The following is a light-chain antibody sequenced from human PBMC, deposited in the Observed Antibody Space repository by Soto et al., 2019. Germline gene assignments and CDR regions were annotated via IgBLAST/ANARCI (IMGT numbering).Light chain of an antibody. CDR2: DAS. J-gene: IGKJ4*01. V-gene: IGKV1-33*01. Sequence: DIQMTQSPSSLSASVGDRVTITCQANRDISNYLNWYQQQPGKAPKLLIYDASNLETGMSSRFSGSGSGTDFTFTISTLQPEDIATYYCQQYISLPRTFGGGTKVEIK. CDR1: RDISNY. CDR3: QQYISLPRT.